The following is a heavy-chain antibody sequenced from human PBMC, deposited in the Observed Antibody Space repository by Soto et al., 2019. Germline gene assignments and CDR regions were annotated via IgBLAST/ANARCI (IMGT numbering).Heavy chain of an antibody. CDR2: ISGSGGNT. CDR1: GFTFSTFT. V-gene: IGHV3-23*01. J-gene: IGHJ4*02. Sequence: XGSLRLTCAASGFTFSTFTMNWVRQAPGKGLEWVSSISGSGGNTYYADSVKGRFTISRDNSKNTLSLQMRSLRAEDTAVYYCVKAAHISFFEYWGQGTLVTVSS. D-gene: IGHD2-21*01. CDR3: VKAAHISFFEY.